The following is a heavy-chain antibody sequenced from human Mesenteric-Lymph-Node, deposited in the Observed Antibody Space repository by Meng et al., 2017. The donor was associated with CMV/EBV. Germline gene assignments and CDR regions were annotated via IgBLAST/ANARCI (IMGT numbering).Heavy chain of an antibody. CDR2: IYSGGST. CDR3: ARVGVRELLIYYYDLDV. D-gene: IGHD3-10*01. V-gene: IGHV3-66*02. Sequence: GESLKISCAASGFTVRSNYMSWVRQAPGKGLEWVSVIYSGGSTYYADSVKGRFTISRDNSKNTLYLQMNSLRAEDTAVYYCARVGVRELLIYYYDLDVWGQGTTVTVSS. CDR1: GFTVRSNY. J-gene: IGHJ6*02.